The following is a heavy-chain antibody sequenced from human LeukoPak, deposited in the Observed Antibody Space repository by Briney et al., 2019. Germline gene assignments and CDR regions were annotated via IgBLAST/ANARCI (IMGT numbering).Heavy chain of an antibody. CDR3: ARDGASQVSNPPFPDY. J-gene: IGHJ4*02. V-gene: IGHV3-30-3*01. Sequence: TGGSLRLSCAAPGFTFSSYAMHWVRQAPGKGLEWVAVISYDGSNKYYADSVKGRFTISRDNSKNTLYLQMNSLRAEDTAVYYCARDGASQVSNPPFPDYWGQGTLVTVSS. CDR1: GFTFSSYA. CDR2: ISYDGSNK. D-gene: IGHD1-14*01.